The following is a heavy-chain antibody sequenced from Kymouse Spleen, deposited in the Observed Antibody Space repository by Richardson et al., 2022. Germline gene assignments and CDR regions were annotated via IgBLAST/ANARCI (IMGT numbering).Heavy chain of an antibody. Sequence: EVQLVESGGGLVKPGGSLRLSCAASGFTFSSYSMNWVRQAPGKGLEWVSSISSSSSYIYYADSVKGRFTISRDNAKNSLYLQMNSLRAEDTAVYYCAREGYCSSTSCLYFDYWGQGTLVTVSS. CDR1: GFTFSSYS. V-gene: IGHV3-21*03. CDR3: AREGYCSSTSCLYFDY. D-gene: IGHD2-2*02. J-gene: IGHJ4*02. CDR2: ISSSSSYI.